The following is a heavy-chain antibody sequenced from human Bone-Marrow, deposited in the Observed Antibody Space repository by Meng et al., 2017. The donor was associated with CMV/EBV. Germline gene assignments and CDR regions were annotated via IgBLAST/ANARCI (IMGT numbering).Heavy chain of an antibody. D-gene: IGHD2/OR15-2a*01. CDR3: ARGRINGK. J-gene: IGHJ4*02. V-gene: IGHV4-34*01. Sequence: GSLRLSCTVSGGSISSYYWSWIRQPPGKGLEWIGEINHSGSTNYNPSLKSRVTISVDTSKNQFSLKLSSVTAADTAVYYCARGRINGKWGQGTLVTVSS. CDR1: GGSISSYY. CDR2: INHSGST.